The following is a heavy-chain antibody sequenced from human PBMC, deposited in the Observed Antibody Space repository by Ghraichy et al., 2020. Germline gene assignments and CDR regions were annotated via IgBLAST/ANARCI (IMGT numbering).Heavy chain of an antibody. CDR3: AGSFTVIRYFDL. CDR1: GGSISSSNYY. Sequence: SETLSLTCTVSGGSISSSNYYWGWIRQPPGKGLEWIGSMHYSGSTYYNPSLKSRVTMSADTTKNHFYLRLNSVTASDTAVYYCAGSFTVIRYFDLWGRGTLVTVSS. D-gene: IGHD4-23*01. CDR2: MHYSGST. J-gene: IGHJ2*01. V-gene: IGHV4-39*01.